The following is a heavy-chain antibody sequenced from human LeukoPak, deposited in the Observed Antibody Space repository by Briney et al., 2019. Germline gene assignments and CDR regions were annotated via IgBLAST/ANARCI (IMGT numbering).Heavy chain of an antibody. D-gene: IGHD5-18*01. CDR1: GFTLSSYW. Sequence: GGSLRLSCAASGFTLSSYWMSWVRQAPGKGLEWVANIKQDGSEKYYVDSVKGRFTISRDNAKNSLYLQMNSLRAEDTAVYYCARYSYPRGYWGQGTLVTVSS. J-gene: IGHJ4*02. CDR2: IKQDGSEK. CDR3: ARYSYPRGY. V-gene: IGHV3-7*03.